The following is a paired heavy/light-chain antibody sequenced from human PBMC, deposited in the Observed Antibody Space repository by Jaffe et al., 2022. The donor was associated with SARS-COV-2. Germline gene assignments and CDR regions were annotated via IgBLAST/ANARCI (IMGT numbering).Light chain of an antibody. CDR3: QQYNNWPPIT. V-gene: IGKV3-15*01. CDR2: GAS. Sequence: EIVMTQSPATLSVSPGERATLSCRASQSVTSNLAWYQLKPGQAPRLLIDGASTRATGIPARFSGSGSGTEFTLTISSLQSEDFAIYYCQQYNNWPPITFGQGTRLEIK. CDR1: QSVTSN. J-gene: IGKJ5*01.
Heavy chain of an antibody. J-gene: IGHJ4*02. CDR3: ARDPRALDY. Sequence: EVQLVESGGGLVQPGGSLRLSCAASGFTFSSYSMSWVRQAPGKGLEWVSYISSSGIIYYADSVKGRFTISRDNAKSSLFLQMNSLRAEDTAVYYCARDPRALDYWGQGTLVTVSS. CDR1: GFTFSSYS. CDR2: ISSSGII. V-gene: IGHV3-48*01.